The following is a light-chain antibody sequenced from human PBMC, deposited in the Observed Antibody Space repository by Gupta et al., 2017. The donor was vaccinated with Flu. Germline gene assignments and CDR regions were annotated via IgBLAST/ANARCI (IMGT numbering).Light chain of an antibody. CDR2: DVT. Sequence: QSALTQPASVSGSPGQSITISCTGTASDVGNYNYVSWYQPHPGKAPKLVIYDVTSRPSGVSSRFSGSKSGNTAALIISGLQAEDEADYYCTSYTFTSTWVFGGGTRLTVL. J-gene: IGLJ3*02. CDR1: ASDVGNYNY. V-gene: IGLV2-14*03. CDR3: TSYTFTSTWV.